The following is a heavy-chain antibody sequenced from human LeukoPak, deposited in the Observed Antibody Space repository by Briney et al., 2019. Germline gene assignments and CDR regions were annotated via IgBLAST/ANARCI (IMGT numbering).Heavy chain of an antibody. V-gene: IGHV4-59*12. Sequence: SETLSLTCTVSGGSISSYYWSWIRQPPGKGLEWIGYIYYSGSTNYNPSLKSRVTISVDTSKNQFSLKLSSVTAADTAVYYCARALRAPVYYMDVWGKGTTVTVSS. CDR2: IYYSGST. CDR3: ARALRAPVYYMDV. CDR1: GGSISSYY. J-gene: IGHJ6*03.